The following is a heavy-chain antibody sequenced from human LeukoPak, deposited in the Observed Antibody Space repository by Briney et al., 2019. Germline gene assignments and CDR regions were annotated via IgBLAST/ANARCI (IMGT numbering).Heavy chain of an antibody. CDR1: GYTFTDYY. D-gene: IGHD3-3*01. J-gene: IGHJ3*02. V-gene: IGHV1-2*02. Sequence: ASVKVSCKASGYTFTDYYMHWVRQAPGQGLEWMGWINPNSGGTNYAQKFQGRVTMTRDTSISTAYMELSRLRSDDTAVYYCARYIWSGYYYHSDAFDIWGQGTMVTVSS. CDR2: INPNSGGT. CDR3: ARYIWSGYYYHSDAFDI.